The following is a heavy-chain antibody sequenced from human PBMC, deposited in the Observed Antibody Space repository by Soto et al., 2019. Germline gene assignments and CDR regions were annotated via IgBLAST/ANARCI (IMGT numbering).Heavy chain of an antibody. CDR1: GGTFSSYA. Sequence: QVQLVQSGAEVKKPGSSVKVSCKASGGTFSSYAISWVRQAPGQGLEWMGGIIPIFGTANYAQKFQGRVTFTADKPRGTAYRGLGGRGSGDRAVYSCARDGRGGVFVFWGQGKMVTVS. CDR3: ARDGRGGVFVF. CDR2: IIPIFGTA. J-gene: IGHJ3*01. V-gene: IGHV1-69*06. D-gene: IGHD3-16*01.